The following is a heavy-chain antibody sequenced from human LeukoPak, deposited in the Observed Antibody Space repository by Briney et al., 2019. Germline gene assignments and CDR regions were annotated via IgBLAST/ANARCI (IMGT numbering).Heavy chain of an antibody. J-gene: IGHJ4*02. CDR3: ARPVDTAMTSYYFDY. CDR1: GYSFSSHW. V-gene: IGHV5-51*01. CDR2: IYPGDSDT. D-gene: IGHD5-18*01. Sequence: GESLKISCKGSGYSFSSHWIGWVRQMPGKGLEWMGIIYPGDSDTRYSPSFQGQVTISADKSISTAYLQWSSLKASDTAMYYCARPVDTAMTSYYFDYWGQGTLVTVSS.